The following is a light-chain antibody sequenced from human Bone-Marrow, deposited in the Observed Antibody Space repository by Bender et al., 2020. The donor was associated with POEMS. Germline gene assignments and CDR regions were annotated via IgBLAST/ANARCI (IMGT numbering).Light chain of an antibody. J-gene: IGLJ3*02. CDR2: EVS. CDR1: SSDVGGSNY. V-gene: IGLV2-8*01. CDR3: CSYATSSTV. Sequence: QSALTQPPSASGSPGQSVTISCTGTSSDVGGSNYVSWYQQYPGKAPKLMIYEVSKRPSGVPDRFSGSRSGNTASLTVSGLQAEDEADYYCCSYATSSTVFGGGTKLTVL.